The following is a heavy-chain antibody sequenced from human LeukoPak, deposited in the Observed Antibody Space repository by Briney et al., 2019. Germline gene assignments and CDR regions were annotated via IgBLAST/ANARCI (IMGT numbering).Heavy chain of an antibody. CDR3: AKAFAYSSSWAESYFDY. CDR1: GFTFDDYA. Sequence: GGSLRLSCAASGFTFDDYAMHWVRQAPGKGLEWVSGISWNSGSIGYADSVKGRFTVSRDNAKNSLYLQMNSLRAEDMALYYCAKAFAYSSSWAESYFDYWGQGTLVTVSS. J-gene: IGHJ4*02. D-gene: IGHD6-13*01. CDR2: ISWNSGSI. V-gene: IGHV3-9*03.